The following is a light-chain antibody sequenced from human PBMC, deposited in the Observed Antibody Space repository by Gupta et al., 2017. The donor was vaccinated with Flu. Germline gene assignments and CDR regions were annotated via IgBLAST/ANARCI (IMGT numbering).Light chain of an antibody. V-gene: IGLV6-57*01. J-gene: IGLJ3*02. CDR3: QSYDSPDRWV. CDR2: EDN. CDR1: SRSIASKY. Sequence: IDCTRGSRSIASKYVHWYQQRPGSSPTILISEDNKRVPGVPDRLSGSIDSASNSASLTISGLKTEDEADYYCQSYDSPDRWVFGGGTRLTVL.